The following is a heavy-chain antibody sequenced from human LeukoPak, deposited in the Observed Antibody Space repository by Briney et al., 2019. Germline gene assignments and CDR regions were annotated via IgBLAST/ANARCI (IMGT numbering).Heavy chain of an antibody. CDR1: GFTFSSYS. V-gene: IGHV3-48*01. J-gene: IGHJ3*02. Sequence: GGSLRLSCAASGFTFSSYSMNWVRQAPGKGLEWVSYISSSTIYYADSVKGRFTISRDNAKNSLYLQMNSLRAEDTAVYYCARDRASVRVFDIWGQGTMVTVSS. CDR2: ISSSTI. CDR3: ARDRASVRVFDI. D-gene: IGHD3-22*01.